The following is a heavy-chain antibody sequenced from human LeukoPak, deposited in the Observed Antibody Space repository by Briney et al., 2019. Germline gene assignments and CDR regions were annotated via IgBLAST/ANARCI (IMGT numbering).Heavy chain of an antibody. CDR3: AKVHXYDSSGYYYYYYGMDV. CDR2: XXXXXXNK. V-gene: IGHV3-30-3*01. J-gene: IGHJ6*02. Sequence: PGGSLRLSCAPSGFTFNDYAMHWVRQAPGKGPXXXXXXXXXXXNKYYADSVKGXXTISXDNSKNTLYLQMNSLRAEDTAVYYCAKVHXYDSSGYYYYYYGMDVWGQGTTVTVSS. CDR1: GFTFNDYA. D-gene: IGHD3-22*01.